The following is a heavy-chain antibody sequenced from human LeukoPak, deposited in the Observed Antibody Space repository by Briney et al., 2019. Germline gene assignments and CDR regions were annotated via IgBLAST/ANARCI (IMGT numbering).Heavy chain of an antibody. Sequence: PSQTLSLTCAVSGGSISSGGYSWNWIRQPPGKGLEWIGYIYNSGSTYYNPSLKSRVTMSVDTSKNQFSLKLSSVTAADTAVYYCARESGSYLWRSWLNPWGQGTLVTVSS. CDR3: ARESGSYLWRSWLNP. CDR2: IYNSGST. D-gene: IGHD3-16*01. CDR1: GGSISSGGYS. V-gene: IGHV4-30-4*07. J-gene: IGHJ5*02.